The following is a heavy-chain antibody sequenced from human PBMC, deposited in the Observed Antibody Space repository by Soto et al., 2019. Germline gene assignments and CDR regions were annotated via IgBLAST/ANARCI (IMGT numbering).Heavy chain of an antibody. CDR1: CFTFSYAW. CDR3: TTDSLFTGQLVRMDN. J-gene: IGHJ4*01. D-gene: IGHD3-9*01. Sequence: PGGSLRLSFAASCFTFSYAWINWVRQAPGEGLEWVGRTKSKIDGGTTDFAAPVKGRFAISRDDSRDMVYMEMYSLKTDDAAVYYCTTDSLFTGQLVRMDNWGHGTLVTVSS. V-gene: IGHV3-15*07. CDR2: TKSKIDGGTT.